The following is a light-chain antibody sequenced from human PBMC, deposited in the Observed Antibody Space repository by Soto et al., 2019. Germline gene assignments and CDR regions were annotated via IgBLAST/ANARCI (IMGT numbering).Light chain of an antibody. CDR3: QHYNNWWT. CDR2: GAS. Sequence: EIVMTQSPATLSVSPGERATLSCRASQSVSSNLAWYQQKPGQAPRLLIYGASTRATGIPARFSGSGSGTEFTLTISSLQSEDFEVYYCQHYNNWWTFGQGTKVEIK. V-gene: IGKV3-15*01. J-gene: IGKJ1*01. CDR1: QSVSSN.